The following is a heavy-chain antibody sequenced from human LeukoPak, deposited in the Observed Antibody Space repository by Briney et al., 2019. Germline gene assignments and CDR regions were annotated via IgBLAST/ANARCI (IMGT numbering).Heavy chain of an antibody. D-gene: IGHD3-3*01. J-gene: IGHJ4*02. Sequence: GRSLRLSCAASGFTFSSYGMHWVRQAPGKGLEWVAVISYDGSNKYYADSVKGRFTISRDNSKNTLYLQMNSLRAEDTAVYYCAKDTAYYDFWSGCYLYWGQGTLVTVSS. V-gene: IGHV3-30*18. CDR3: AKDTAYYDFWSGCYLY. CDR2: ISYDGSNK. CDR1: GFTFSSYG.